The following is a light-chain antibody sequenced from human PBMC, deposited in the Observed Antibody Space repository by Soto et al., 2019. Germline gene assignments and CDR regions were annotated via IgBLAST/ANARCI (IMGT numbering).Light chain of an antibody. Sequence: EIVLTQSPATLSVSPGERATLSGRASQSVSSNLAWYQQKPGQAPRLHIYGASTRATGIPDRFSGSGSGTDFTLTISRLEPEDFAVYNCQQRSNLPPTFGQGTRLEIK. V-gene: IGKV3D-20*02. CDR3: QQRSNLPPT. CDR2: GAS. J-gene: IGKJ5*01. CDR1: QSVSSN.